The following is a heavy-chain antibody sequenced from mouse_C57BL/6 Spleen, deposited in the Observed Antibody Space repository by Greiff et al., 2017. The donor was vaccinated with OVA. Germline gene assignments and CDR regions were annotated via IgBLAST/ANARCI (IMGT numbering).Heavy chain of an antibody. CDR1: GFTFSDYG. Sequence: EVKLVESGGGLVKPGGSLKLSCAASGFTFSDYGMHWVRQAPEKGLEWVAYISSGSSTIYYADTVKGRFTISRDNAKNTLFLQMTSLRSEDTAMYYCARGDYGNRYWYFDVWGTVTTVTVSS. D-gene: IGHD2-1*01. J-gene: IGHJ1*03. V-gene: IGHV5-17*01. CDR2: ISSGSSTI. CDR3: ARGDYGNRYWYFDV.